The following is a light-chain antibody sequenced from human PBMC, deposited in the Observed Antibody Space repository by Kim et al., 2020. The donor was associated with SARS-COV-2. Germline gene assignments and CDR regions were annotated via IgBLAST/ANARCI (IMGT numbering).Light chain of an antibody. CDR3: QKYNSAPWT. Sequence: ASVGDRVTITCRASQGITNYLAWYQQKPGKVPKLLIYAASALQSGVPSRFRGSGSGTDFTFTISSLQPEDVATYYCQKYNSAPWTFGLGTKVEIK. CDR1: QGITNY. V-gene: IGKV1-27*01. J-gene: IGKJ1*01. CDR2: AAS.